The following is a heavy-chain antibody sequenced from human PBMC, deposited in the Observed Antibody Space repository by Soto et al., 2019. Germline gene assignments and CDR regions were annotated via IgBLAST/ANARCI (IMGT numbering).Heavy chain of an antibody. CDR3: ARESSRSSSWYED. J-gene: IGHJ4*02. CDR1: GDSVSSNSAA. CDR2: TYYRSKWYT. D-gene: IGHD6-13*01. V-gene: IGHV6-1*01. Sequence: SQTLSLTCAISGDSVSSNSAAWNLISPSPSRGIEWLGRTYYRSKWYTDYAVSVKSRITINPDTSKNQFSLQLNSVTPEDTAVYYCARESSRSSSWYEDWGQGTLVTVSS.